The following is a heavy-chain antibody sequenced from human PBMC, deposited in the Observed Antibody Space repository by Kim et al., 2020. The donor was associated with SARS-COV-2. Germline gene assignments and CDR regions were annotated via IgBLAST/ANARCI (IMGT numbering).Heavy chain of an antibody. CDR3: ARLTQNRSSCYPPGHYGMDV. J-gene: IGHJ6*02. V-gene: IGHV4-39*01. Sequence: SETLSLTCTVSGGSISSSSYYWGWIRQPPGKGLEWIGSIYYSGSTYYNPSLKSRFTISVDTSKNQFSLKLSSGTAADTAVYYCARLTQNRSSCYPPGHYGMDVWGQGTTVSVSS. D-gene: IGHD6-13*01. CDR1: GGSISSSSYY. CDR2: IYYSGST.